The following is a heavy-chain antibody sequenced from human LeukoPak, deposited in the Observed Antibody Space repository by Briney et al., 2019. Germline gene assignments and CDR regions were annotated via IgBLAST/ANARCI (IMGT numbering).Heavy chain of an antibody. D-gene: IGHD3-22*01. Sequence: GESLKISCKGSGYRFTTYWIAWVRQMPGKGLEWMGIIYPGDSDTRYSPSFQGQVTISADKSTSTAYLQWSSLKASDTAMYYCARSSFYYYDRSGYYYPTRYWGQGTLGTVSS. V-gene: IGHV5-51*01. J-gene: IGHJ4*02. CDR3: ARSSFYYYDRSGYYYPTRY. CDR2: IYPGDSDT. CDR1: GYRFTTYW.